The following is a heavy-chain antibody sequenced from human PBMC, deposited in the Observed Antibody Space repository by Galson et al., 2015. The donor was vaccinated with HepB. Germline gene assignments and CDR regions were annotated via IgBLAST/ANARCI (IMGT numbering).Heavy chain of an antibody. CDR2: IIPILGIA. Sequence: SVKVSCEASGGTFSSYTISWVRQAPGQGLEWMGRIIPILGIANYAQKFQGRVTITADKSTSTAYMELSSLRSEDTAVYYCARDLFAGMGYYYYGMDVWGQGTTVTVSS. CDR3: ARDLFAGMGYYYYGMDV. V-gene: IGHV1-69*04. D-gene: IGHD3-10*02. CDR1: GGTFSSYT. J-gene: IGHJ6*02.